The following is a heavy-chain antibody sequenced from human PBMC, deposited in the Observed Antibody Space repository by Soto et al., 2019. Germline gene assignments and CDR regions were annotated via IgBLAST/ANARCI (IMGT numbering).Heavy chain of an antibody. V-gene: IGHV3-66*01. J-gene: IGHJ4*02. CDR1: GFTVSSNS. Sequence: EVQLVESGGGLVQPGGSLRLSCAASGFTVSSNSMSWVRQAPGKGLAWVSVIYSGGSTNYADSVKGRFTISRDNSKNTRYLQMNSRRAEDTAVDDCARSDDYYERSGYSDYWGQGTLVTVSS. CDR3: ARSDDYYERSGYSDY. D-gene: IGHD3-22*01. CDR2: IYSGGST.